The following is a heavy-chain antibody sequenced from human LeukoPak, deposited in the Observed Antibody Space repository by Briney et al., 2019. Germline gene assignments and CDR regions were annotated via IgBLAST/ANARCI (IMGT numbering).Heavy chain of an antibody. CDR1: GGSISSSNW. Sequence: PSETLSLTCAVSGGSISSSNWWSWVRPPPGKGLEWIGEIYHSGSTNYNPSLKSRVTISVDKSKNQFSLKLSSVTAADTAVYYCARRSSSWTSFDYWGQGTLVTVSS. J-gene: IGHJ4*02. V-gene: IGHV4-4*02. CDR2: IYHSGST. CDR3: ARRSSSWTSFDY. D-gene: IGHD6-13*01.